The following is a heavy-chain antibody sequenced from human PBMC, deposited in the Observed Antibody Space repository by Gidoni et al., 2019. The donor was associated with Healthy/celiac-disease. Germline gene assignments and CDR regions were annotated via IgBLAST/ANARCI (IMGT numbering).Heavy chain of an antibody. CDR1: GFTFSSYG. Sequence: QVQLVESGGGVVQPGRSLRLSCAASGFTFSSYGMHWVRQAPGKGLEWVAVISYDGSNKYYADSVKGRFTISRDNSKNTLYLQMNSLRAEDTAVYYCAPYCSSTSCYSLDAFDIWGQGTMVTVSS. CDR2: ISYDGSNK. D-gene: IGHD2-2*01. J-gene: IGHJ3*02. CDR3: APYCSSTSCYSLDAFDI. V-gene: IGHV3-30*03.